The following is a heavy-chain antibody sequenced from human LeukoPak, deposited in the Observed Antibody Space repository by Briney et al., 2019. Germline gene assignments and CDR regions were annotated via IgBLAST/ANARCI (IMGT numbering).Heavy chain of an antibody. J-gene: IGHJ4*02. CDR1: GGSISSSNW. CDR3: ASKLYGSGSPYDY. Sequence: SETLSVTCAVSGGSISSSNWWSWVRQPPGKGLEWSGEIYHSGSTNYNPSLKSRVTISVDKSKNQFSLKLSSVTAADTAVYYCASKLYGSGSPYDYWGQGTLVTVSS. CDR2: IYHSGST. V-gene: IGHV4-4*02. D-gene: IGHD3-10*01.